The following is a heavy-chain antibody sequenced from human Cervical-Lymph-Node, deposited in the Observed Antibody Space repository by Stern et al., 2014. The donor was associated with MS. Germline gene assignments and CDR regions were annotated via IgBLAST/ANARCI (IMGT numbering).Heavy chain of an antibody. D-gene: IGHD1-1*01. V-gene: IGHV3-15*01. Sequence: EVQLVESGGGFVEPGGSLRLPCSGSGFTFVNTYMSWIRQAPGKGLEWIGRIKCNNDGGTGDFAAPGQGRFALSRADSRNKVFLQMNSLKPKDTGVFSCAFDATGCFAFDSWGRGTMVTVSS. J-gene: IGHJ3*02. CDR1: GFTFVNTY. CDR3: AFDATGCFAFDS. CDR2: IKCNNDGGTG.